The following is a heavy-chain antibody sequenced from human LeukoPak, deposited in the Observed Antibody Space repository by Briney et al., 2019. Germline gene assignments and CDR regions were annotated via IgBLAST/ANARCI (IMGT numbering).Heavy chain of an antibody. CDR1: AFTFSSDS. Sequence: GGSLRLSCAASAFTFSSDSMNWVRQAPGKGLEWVSSISSSGSYIYYADSVKGRFTISRDNAKNSLYLQMNSLRAEDTAVYYCAKGGRVRGVFTTYYYYYYMDVWGKGTTVTISS. D-gene: IGHD3-10*01. CDR2: ISSSGSYI. CDR3: AKGGRVRGVFTTYYYYYYMDV. J-gene: IGHJ6*03. V-gene: IGHV3-21*01.